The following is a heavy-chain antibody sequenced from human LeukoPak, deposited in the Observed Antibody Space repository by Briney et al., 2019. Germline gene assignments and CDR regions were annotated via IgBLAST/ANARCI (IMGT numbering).Heavy chain of an antibody. V-gene: IGHV4-59*11. CDR2: IYYSGST. CDR1: GGSISSHY. J-gene: IGHJ5*02. CDR3: ARDRLYCSSTSCYLNWFDP. Sequence: SETLSLTCTVSGGSISSHYWSWTRQPPGKGLEWMGYIYYSGSTNYNPSLKSRVTISVDTSKNQFSLKLSSVTAADTAVYYCARDRLYCSSTSCYLNWFDPWGQGTLVTVSS. D-gene: IGHD2-2*01.